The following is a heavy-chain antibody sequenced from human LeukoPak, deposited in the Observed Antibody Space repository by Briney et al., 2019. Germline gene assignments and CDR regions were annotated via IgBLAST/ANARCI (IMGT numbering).Heavy chain of an antibody. CDR1: GDSISSYY. V-gene: IGHV4-59*01. J-gene: IGHJ5*02. D-gene: IGHD6-13*01. CDR2: IYYSGST. CDR3: ARDRGSSWSGWFDP. Sequence: SETLSLTCTVSGDSISSYYWSWIRQPPGKGLEWIGYIYYSGSTNYNPSLKSRVTISVDTSKNQFSLKLSSVTAADTAVYYCARDRGSSWSGWFDPWGQGTLVTVSS.